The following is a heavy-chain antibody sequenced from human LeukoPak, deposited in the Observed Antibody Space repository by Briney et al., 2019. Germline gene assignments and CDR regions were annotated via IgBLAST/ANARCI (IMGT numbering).Heavy chain of an antibody. J-gene: IGHJ4*02. D-gene: IGHD6-19*01. CDR1: GGTFSSYA. CDR2: IIPIFGTA. CDR3: ARHSGWYVFDY. Sequence: AASVKVSCKASGGTFSSYAISWVRQAPGQGLEGMGGIIPIFGTANYAQKFQGRVTITADESTSTAYMELSSLRSEDTAVYYCARHSGWYVFDYWGQGALVTVSS. V-gene: IGHV1-69*01.